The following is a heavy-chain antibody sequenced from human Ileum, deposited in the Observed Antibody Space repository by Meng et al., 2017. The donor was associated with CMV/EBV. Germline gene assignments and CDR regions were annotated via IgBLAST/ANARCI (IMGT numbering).Heavy chain of an antibody. CDR3: ARVTGTTGTGSLFDY. V-gene: IGHV4-4*07. J-gene: IGHJ4*02. D-gene: IGHD1-1*01. CDR2: IHTTDST. Sequence: VQLQESGPALGKSPETLPLTCPVYGGSRGSYYLNWIRQPDVKGLEWIGRIHTTDSTNYNPSFKSRVTISVDTSKNQFSLKLTSMTAADTAVYYCARVTGTTGTGSLFDYWGQGILVTVSS. CDR1: GGSRGSYY.